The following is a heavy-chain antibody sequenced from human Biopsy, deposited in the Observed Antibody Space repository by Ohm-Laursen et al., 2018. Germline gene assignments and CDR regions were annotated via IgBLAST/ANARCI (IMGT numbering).Heavy chain of an antibody. Sequence: SVTLSLTCNVSGGDINNYYWSWIRQPPGQGLEWIGDVYYSGSTNRNPALKSRVTILVDTPKSQFSLKLNSVTAADTAVYYCGRREVVITHDAFDTWGQGAMVTVSS. CDR2: VYYSGST. J-gene: IGHJ3*02. CDR1: GGDINNYY. V-gene: IGHV4-59*08. CDR3: GRREVVITHDAFDT. D-gene: IGHD3-22*01.